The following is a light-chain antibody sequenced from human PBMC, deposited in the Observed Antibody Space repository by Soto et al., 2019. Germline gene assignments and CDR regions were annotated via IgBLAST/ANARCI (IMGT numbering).Light chain of an antibody. CDR2: EGS. CDR3: CSYAGSRV. J-gene: IGLJ3*02. Sequence: QSALTQPASVSGSPGQSITISCTGTSSDVGSYNLVSWYQQHPGKAPKLMIYEGSKRPSGVSNRFSGSKSGNTASLPISGLQAEDEADYSCCSYAGSRVFGGGTKLTVL. CDR1: SSDVGSYNL. V-gene: IGLV2-23*01.